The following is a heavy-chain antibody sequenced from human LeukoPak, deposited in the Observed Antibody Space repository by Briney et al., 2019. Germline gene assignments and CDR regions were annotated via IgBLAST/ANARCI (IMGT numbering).Heavy chain of an antibody. V-gene: IGHV4-34*01. CDR3: ARSSTDTYYDFWSGYYTTPWFDP. J-gene: IGHJ5*02. D-gene: IGHD3-3*01. CDR1: DGSFSGYY. Sequence: PSETVSLTCAVFDGSFSGYYWSWIRQPPGKGLEWIGEINHSGSTNYNPSLKSRVTISVDTSKNQFSLKLSSVTAADTAVYYCARSSTDTYYDFWSGYYTTPWFDPWGQGTLVTVS. CDR2: INHSGST.